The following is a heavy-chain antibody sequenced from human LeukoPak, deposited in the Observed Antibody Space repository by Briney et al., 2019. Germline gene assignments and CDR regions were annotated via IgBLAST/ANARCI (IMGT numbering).Heavy chain of an antibody. CDR2: ISAYNGNT. CDR1: GYTFTSYG. D-gene: IGHD2-15*01. Sequence: ASVKVSCKASGYTFTSYGINWVRQAPGQGLEWMGWISAYNGNTNYAQKFQGRVTMTRDTSISTAYMELSRLRSDDTAVYYCARDMVYCSGGSCSENWFDPWGQGTLVTVSS. V-gene: IGHV1-18*01. J-gene: IGHJ5*02. CDR3: ARDMVYCSGGSCSENWFDP.